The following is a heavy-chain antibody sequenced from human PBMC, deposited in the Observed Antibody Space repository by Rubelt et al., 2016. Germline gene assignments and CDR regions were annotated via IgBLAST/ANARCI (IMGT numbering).Heavy chain of an antibody. CDR1: GYTFTGYY. Sequence: QVQLVQSGAEVKKPGASVKVSCKASGYTFTGYYMHWVRQAPGQGLEWMGRINPNSGGTNYAQKFQGRVTMTRDTSISTAYMGVSRLRSDDTAVYYCASADDTRGYYYCYWGQGTLVTVSS. CDR3: ASADDTRGYYYCY. CDR2: INPNSGGT. D-gene: IGHD3-22*01. J-gene: IGHJ4*02. V-gene: IGHV1-2*06.